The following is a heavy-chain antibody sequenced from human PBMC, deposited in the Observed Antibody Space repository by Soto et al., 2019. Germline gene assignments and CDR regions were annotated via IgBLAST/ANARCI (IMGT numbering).Heavy chain of an antibody. Sequence: SETLSLTCTVSGGSISSYYWSWIRQPPGKGLEWIGYIYYSGSTNYNPSLKSRVTISVDTSKNQFSLKLSSVTAADTAVYYCARVGGSYYGMDGWGQGTTVSVSS. CDR2: IYYSGST. J-gene: IGHJ6*02. CDR3: ARVGGSYYGMDG. CDR1: GGSISSYY. V-gene: IGHV4-59*01.